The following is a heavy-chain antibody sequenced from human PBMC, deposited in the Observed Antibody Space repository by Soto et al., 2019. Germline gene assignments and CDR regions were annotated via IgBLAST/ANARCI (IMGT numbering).Heavy chain of an antibody. CDR2: INPNGGGT. Sequence: ASVKVSCKASGYSFTANYLNWVRQAPGQGLEWMSLINPNGGGTNYAQKFQGRVTMTRDTSISTTYMELGGLISDDTAVYYCARGAGSSSFDSWGQGTLVTVSS. D-gene: IGHD6-13*01. V-gene: IGHV1-2*02. CDR3: ARGAGSSSFDS. CDR1: GYSFTANY. J-gene: IGHJ4*02.